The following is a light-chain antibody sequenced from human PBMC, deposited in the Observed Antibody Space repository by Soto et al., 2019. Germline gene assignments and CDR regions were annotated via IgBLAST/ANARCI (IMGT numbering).Light chain of an antibody. CDR3: CSYAGSSTFV. Sequence: QSALTQPASVSGSPGQSITIFCTGTSSDVGSYNLVSWYQQHPGKAPKVMIYEGSKRPSGVSNRFSGSKSVNTASLTISGLQPEDQAADYCCSYAGSSTFVFGGGTSLTVL. J-gene: IGLJ3*02. CDR2: EGS. V-gene: IGLV2-23*03. CDR1: SSDVGSYNL.